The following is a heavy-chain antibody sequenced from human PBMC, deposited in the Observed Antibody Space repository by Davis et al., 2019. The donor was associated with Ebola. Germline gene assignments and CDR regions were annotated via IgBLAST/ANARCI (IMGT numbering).Heavy chain of an antibody. J-gene: IGHJ5*02. CDR1: GFTLSRYD. V-gene: IGHV3-13*01. D-gene: IGHD2-2*01. CDR3: ARGAQPLSFDP. Sequence: GESLKISCAASGFTLSRYDMHWVRQATGKGLEWVSSIGTAGDTYYPGSVKGRFTISRENAKNSLYLQMNSLRAEDTAVYYCARGAQPLSFDPWGQGTLVTVSS. CDR2: IGTAGDT.